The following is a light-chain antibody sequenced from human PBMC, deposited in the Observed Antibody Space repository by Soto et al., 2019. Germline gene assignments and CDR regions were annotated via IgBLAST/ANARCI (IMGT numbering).Light chain of an antibody. J-gene: IGKJ1*01. V-gene: IGKV1-39*01. CDR3: QQSFNTPWT. CDR2: AAS. CDR1: QSIGGY. Sequence: DIHMSQSLSSLSASVGDRVIINCRASQSIGGYLNWYQQKPGKAPNLLIYAASNLHSGAPSRFSGSGSGTHFTLTINSLQPEDFATYYCQQSFNTPWTFGQGTKVDI.